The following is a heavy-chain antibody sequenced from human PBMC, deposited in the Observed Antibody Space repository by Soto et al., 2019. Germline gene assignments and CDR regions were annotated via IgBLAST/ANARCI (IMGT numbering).Heavy chain of an antibody. D-gene: IGHD1-20*01. CDR2: IYYSGST. CDR1: GCSISSSSYY. J-gene: IGHJ5*02. V-gene: IGHV4-39*01. Sequence: SETLSLTCTVSGCSISSSSYYWGWILQPPGKGLEWIGSIYYSGSTYYNPSLKSRVTISVDTSKNQFSLKLSSVTAADTAVYYCASLSLNWKGWFEPWGQGTLVHGSS. CDR3: ASLSLNWKGWFEP.